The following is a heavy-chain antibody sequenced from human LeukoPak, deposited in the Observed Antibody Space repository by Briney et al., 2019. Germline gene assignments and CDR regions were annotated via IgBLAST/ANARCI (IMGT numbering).Heavy chain of an antibody. CDR3: ARALTMVRGVIHDAFDI. V-gene: IGHV4-4*02. J-gene: IGHJ3*02. CDR2: IYHSGST. Sequence: PSETLSLTCAVSGGSISSSNWWSWVRQPPGKGLEWIGEIYHSGSTNYNPSLKSRVTISVDKSKNQFSLKLSSVTAADTAVYYCARALTMVRGVIHDAFDIWGQGTMVTVSS. CDR1: GGSISSSNW. D-gene: IGHD3-10*01.